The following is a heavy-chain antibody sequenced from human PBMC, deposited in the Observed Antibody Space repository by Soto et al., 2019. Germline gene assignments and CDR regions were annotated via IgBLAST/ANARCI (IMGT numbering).Heavy chain of an antibody. CDR2: IITYNGNT. CDR1: GYTFSSYA. CDR3: AREAHSGSCDY. J-gene: IGHJ4*02. D-gene: IGHD1-26*01. Sequence: QVQLVQSGAEVKKPGASVKVSCKASGYTFSSYAISWVRQAPGQGLELMGWIITYNGNTGYAQKFQGRVTMTSNTSMRTAYRELISLRGEDTAVYYYAREAHSGSCDYWGQGTPVTVSS. V-gene: IGHV1-18*01.